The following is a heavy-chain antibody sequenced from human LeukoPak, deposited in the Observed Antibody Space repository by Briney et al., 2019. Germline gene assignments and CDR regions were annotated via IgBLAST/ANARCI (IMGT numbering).Heavy chain of an antibody. CDR2: IKQDESEK. D-gene: IGHD2-2*01. CDR1: GFTFSNYW. J-gene: IGHJ4*02. Sequence: PGGSLRLSCSASGFTFSNYWMSWVRQAPGKGLEWVANIKQDESEKYYVDFVKGRFTISRDNAKSSLCLQINSLRAEDTAVYYCARALDSSSSRYQAFEEWGQGTLVTVSS. V-gene: IGHV3-7*01. CDR3: ARALDSSSSRYQAFEE.